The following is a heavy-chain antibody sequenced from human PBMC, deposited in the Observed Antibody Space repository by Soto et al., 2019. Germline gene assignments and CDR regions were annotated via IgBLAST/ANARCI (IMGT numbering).Heavy chain of an antibody. Sequence: QAQLHESGPGLVKPSETLSLSCTVSGASVNSNYWSWIRQSPGKGLEWIGYIDHRGTTNYNPSLMSRVTLSSDTPKNQFSLRLSSVTAVDTAVYYCATGGGWLPDTWGQGTLVTVSS. J-gene: IGHJ4*02. V-gene: IGHV4-59*02. CDR1: GASVNSNY. CDR3: ATGGGWLPDT. D-gene: IGHD5-12*01. CDR2: IDHRGTT.